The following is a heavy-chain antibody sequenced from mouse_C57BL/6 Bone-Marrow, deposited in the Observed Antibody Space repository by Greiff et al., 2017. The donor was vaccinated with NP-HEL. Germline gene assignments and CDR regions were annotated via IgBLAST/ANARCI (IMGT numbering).Heavy chain of an antibody. D-gene: IGHD1-1*01. J-gene: IGHJ2*01. CDR1: GFTFSNYW. Sequence: EVKLEESGGGLVQPGGSMKLSCVASGFTFSNYWMNWVRQSPEKGLEWVAQIRLKSDNYATHYAESVKGRFTISRAASKSSVYLQMNNVRAEDTGIYYCTGGVITTVFDYWGQGTTLTVSS. CDR2: IRLKSDNYAT. CDR3: TGGVITTVFDY. V-gene: IGHV6-3*01.